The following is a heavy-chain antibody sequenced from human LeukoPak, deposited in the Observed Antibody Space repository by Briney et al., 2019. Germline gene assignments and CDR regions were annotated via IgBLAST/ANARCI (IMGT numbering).Heavy chain of an antibody. CDR3: ARDGRSGNFDK. J-gene: IGHJ4*02. CDR2: IYTGGNE. V-gene: IGHV3-53*01. D-gene: IGHD1-26*01. CDR1: GFSVSSKY. Sequence: PGGSLRLSCAASGFSVSSKYMSWVRPAPGQGLEWVSVIYTGGNEYYADSVKGRFTISRDTAKNTLYLQMNSLRAEDTAVYYCARDGRSGNFDKWGQGTLVSVSS.